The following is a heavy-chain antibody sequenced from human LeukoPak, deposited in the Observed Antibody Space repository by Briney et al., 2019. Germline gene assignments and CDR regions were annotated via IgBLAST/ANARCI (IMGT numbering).Heavy chain of an antibody. CDR2: ISGSGGST. D-gene: IGHD2-2*02. CDR3: AKGGFLGYCSSTSCYIWFDP. V-gene: IGHV3-23*01. J-gene: IGHJ5*02. Sequence: PGGSLRLSCAASGFTFSSYAMSWVRQATGKGLEWVSAISGSGGSTYYADSVKGRFTISRDNSKNTLYLQMDSLRAEDTAVYYCAKGGFLGYCSSTSCYIWFDPWGQGTLVTASS. CDR1: GFTFSSYA.